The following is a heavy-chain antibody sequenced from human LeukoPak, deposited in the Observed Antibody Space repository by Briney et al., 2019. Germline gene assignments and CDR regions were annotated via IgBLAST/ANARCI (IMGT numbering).Heavy chain of an antibody. J-gene: IGHJ3*02. CDR2: INHSGST. CDR3: ARWSSSSWYGRLGIHAFDI. CDR1: GGSISSGGYY. V-gene: IGHV4-39*07. Sequence: SETLSLTCTVSGGSISSGGYYWSWIRQPPGKGLEWIGEINHSGSTNYNPSLKSRVTISVDTSKNQFSLKLSSVTAADTAVYYCARWSSSSWYGRLGIHAFDIWGQGTMVTVSS. D-gene: IGHD6-13*01.